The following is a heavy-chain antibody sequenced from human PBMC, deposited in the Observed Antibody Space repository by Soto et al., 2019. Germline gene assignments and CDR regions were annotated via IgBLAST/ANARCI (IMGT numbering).Heavy chain of an antibody. V-gene: IGHV3-23*01. Sequence: EVELLESGGGLVQPGGSLRLSCAASGFTFSSFSMTWVRQAPGKGLEWVSGISGSGGTTNYADSVKDRFTISRDNSKSTLFLQMHGLRAEDTAVYYCAKYGRDSSAWKADYGGQGPLVTVSS. CDR2: ISGSGGTT. D-gene: IGHD3-22*01. CDR1: GFTFSSFS. J-gene: IGHJ4*02. CDR3: AKYGRDSSAWKADY.